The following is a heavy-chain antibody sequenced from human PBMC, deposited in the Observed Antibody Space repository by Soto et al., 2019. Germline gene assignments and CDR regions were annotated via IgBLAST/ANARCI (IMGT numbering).Heavy chain of an antibody. D-gene: IGHD6-19*01. CDR3: AKQWVALGWFDP. CDR1: GFTFSSYA. J-gene: IGHJ5*02. CDR2: ISGSGGST. Sequence: EVQLLESGGGLVQPGGSLRLSCAASGFTFSSYAMSWVRQAPGKGLDWVSAISGSGGSTDYADSVKGRFTISRDNSKNTLYLQMNSLRAEDTAVYYCAKQWVALGWFDPWGQGNLVTVSS. V-gene: IGHV3-23*01.